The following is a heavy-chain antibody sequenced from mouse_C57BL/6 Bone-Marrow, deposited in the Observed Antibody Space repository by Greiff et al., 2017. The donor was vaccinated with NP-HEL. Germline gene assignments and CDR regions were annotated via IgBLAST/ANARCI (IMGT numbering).Heavy chain of an antibody. CDR2: FYPGGGSI. CDR3: ARHEGIGSSYDY. J-gene: IGHJ2*01. Sequence: QVQLQQSGAELVKPGASVKLSCKASGYTFTEYTIHWVKQRSGQGLEWIGWFYPGGGSIKYKEKFKDKGTLTADKSSSTVYMELSRLTSEDSAVYFCARHEGIGSSYDYWGQGTTLTVSS. V-gene: IGHV1-62-2*01. CDR1: GYTFTEYT. D-gene: IGHD1-1*01.